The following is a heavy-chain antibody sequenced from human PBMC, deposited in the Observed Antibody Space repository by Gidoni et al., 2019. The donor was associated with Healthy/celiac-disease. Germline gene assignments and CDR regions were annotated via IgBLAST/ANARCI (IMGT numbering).Heavy chain of an antibody. J-gene: IGHJ3*02. D-gene: IGHD6-19*01. CDR1: GGSISSSSYY. CDR3: ARRERRYSSGWYPNDAFDI. CDR2: IYYSGST. Sequence: QLQLQESGPGLVKPSETLSLTCTVSGGSISSSSYYWGWIRQPPGKGLEWIGSIYYSGSTYYNPSLNSRVTISVDTSKNQFSLKLSSVTAADTAVYYCARRERRYSSGWYPNDAFDIWGQGTMVTVSS. V-gene: IGHV4-39*01.